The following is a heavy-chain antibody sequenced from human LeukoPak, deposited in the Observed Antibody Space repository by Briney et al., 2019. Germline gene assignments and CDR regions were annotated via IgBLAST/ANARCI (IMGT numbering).Heavy chain of an antibody. CDR2: IYYRGST. Sequence: PSETLSLTCTVSGGSISGSSYNWGWIRQPQGKGLEWIGNIYYRGSTQYNLSVKSRVTISVDTSKNQFSLKLTSVTAADTAVYYCTRGLGGEGRYYDFWSGYTDYFDYWGQGTLVTVSS. CDR3: TRGLGGEGRYYDFWSGYTDYFDY. CDR1: GGSISGSSYN. V-gene: IGHV4-39*07. J-gene: IGHJ4*02. D-gene: IGHD3-3*01.